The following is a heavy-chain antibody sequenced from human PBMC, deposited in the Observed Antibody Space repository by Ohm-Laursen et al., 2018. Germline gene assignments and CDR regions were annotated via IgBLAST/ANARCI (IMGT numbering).Heavy chain of an antibody. V-gene: IGHV1-2*02. J-gene: IGHJ4*02. D-gene: IGHD1-26*01. CDR3: AVYSGSYYEGFDY. CDR2: INPNSGGT. CDR1: GYTFTGYY. Sequence: ASVKVSCKASGYTFTGYYMHWVRQAPGQGLEWMGWINPNSGGTNYAQKFQGRVTMTRDTSISTAYMELSRLRSDDTAVYYCAVYSGSYYEGFDYWGQGTLVTVSS.